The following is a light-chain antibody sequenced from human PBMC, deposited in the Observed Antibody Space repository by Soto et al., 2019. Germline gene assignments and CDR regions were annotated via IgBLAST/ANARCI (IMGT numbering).Light chain of an antibody. CDR1: SSDVGDYNY. V-gene: IGLV2-14*01. Sequence: QSALTQPASVSGSPGQSITISCTGTSSDVGDYNYVSWYQQHPGKAPKLMIFDVSNRPSGVSNRFSGSKSGNTASLTISGLQAEDEADYYCSSYTSSSTWVFGTGTKVTVL. CDR2: DVS. CDR3: SSYTSSSTWV. J-gene: IGLJ1*01.